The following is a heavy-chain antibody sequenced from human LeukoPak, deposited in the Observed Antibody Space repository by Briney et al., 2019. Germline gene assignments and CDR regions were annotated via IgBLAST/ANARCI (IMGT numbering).Heavy chain of an antibody. CDR2: INPSGGST. CDR1: GYTYTTDG. J-gene: IGHJ4*02. Sequence: ASVKVSCTASGYTYTTDGISWVRQAPGQGLEWMGIINPSGGSTSYAQKFQGRVTMTRDASTSTVYMELSSLRSEDTAVYYCARDLADEVDYWGQGTLVTVSS. D-gene: IGHD6-25*01. CDR3: ARDLADEVDY. V-gene: IGHV1-46*01.